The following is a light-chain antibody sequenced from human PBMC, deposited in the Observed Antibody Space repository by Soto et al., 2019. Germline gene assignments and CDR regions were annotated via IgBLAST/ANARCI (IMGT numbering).Light chain of an antibody. V-gene: IGLV1-51*01. CDR2: DNN. CDR3: GTWDSSLSAGV. Sequence: QSVLTQPPSVSAAPGQKVTISCSGSRSNIGNNYVSWYQQLPGTAPKVLIYDNNKRPSGIPDRFSGSKSGTSATLGITGLQTGDEADYYCGTWDSSLSAGVFGGGTKVTVL. CDR1: RSNIGNNY. J-gene: IGLJ2*01.